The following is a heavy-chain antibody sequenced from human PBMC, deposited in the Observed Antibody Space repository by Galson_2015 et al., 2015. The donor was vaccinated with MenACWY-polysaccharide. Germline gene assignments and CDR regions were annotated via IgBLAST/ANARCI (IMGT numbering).Heavy chain of an antibody. D-gene: IGHD6-13*01. CDR3: ARGEAAAGNVFDI. CDR2: IKQDGSEK. V-gene: IGHV3-7*05. Sequence: SLRLSCAASGFSLSSFRMSWVRQAPGKGLEWVANIKQDGSEKYYVDSVKGRFTISRDNAKNSLYLQMNSLRAEDTAVYYCARGEAAAGNVFDIWGQGTMVTVSS. CDR1: GFSLSSFR. J-gene: IGHJ3*02.